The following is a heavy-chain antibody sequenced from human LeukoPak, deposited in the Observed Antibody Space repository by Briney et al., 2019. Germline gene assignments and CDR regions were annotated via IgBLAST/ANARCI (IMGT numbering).Heavy chain of an antibody. CDR2: IIPILGIA. CDR1: GGTFSSYA. V-gene: IGHV1-69*04. CDR3: ARVLVGATHLPLDY. Sequence: VAPVKVSCKASGGTFSSYAISWVRQAPGQGLEWMGRIIPILGIANYAQKFQGRVTITADKSTSTAYMELSSLRSEDTAVYYCARVLVGATHLPLDYWGQGTLVTVSS. D-gene: IGHD1-26*01. J-gene: IGHJ4*02.